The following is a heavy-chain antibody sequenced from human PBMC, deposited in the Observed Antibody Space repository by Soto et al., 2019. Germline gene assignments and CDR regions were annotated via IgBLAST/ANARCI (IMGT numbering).Heavy chain of an antibody. CDR2: ISYSVAT. CDR1: GDSIRSYF. CDR3: ARGSVGSGWKFDY. V-gene: IGHV4-59*13. D-gene: IGHD3-22*01. J-gene: IGHJ4*02. Sequence: SETLSLTCTVSGDSIRSYFWSWIRQPPGKGLEWIGYISYSVATNYNPSLKSRVTISVDTSKNQFSLKLNSVTAADTAVYYCARGSVGSGWKFDYWGQGTLVTVSS.